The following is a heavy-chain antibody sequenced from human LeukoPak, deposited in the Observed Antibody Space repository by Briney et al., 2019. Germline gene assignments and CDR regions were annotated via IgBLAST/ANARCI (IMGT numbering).Heavy chain of an antibody. Sequence: GGSLRLSCAVSGFTVSSSYMSWVRQAPGKGLEWVSFIYSAGSTHYAASVKGRFTISRDSSKNTLYLQMNSLTAEDTAVYYCARKGRAFDLWGQGTMVTVSS. CDR3: ARKGRAFDL. CDR2: IYSAGST. D-gene: IGHD3-10*01. V-gene: IGHV3-66*02. CDR1: GFTVSSSY. J-gene: IGHJ3*01.